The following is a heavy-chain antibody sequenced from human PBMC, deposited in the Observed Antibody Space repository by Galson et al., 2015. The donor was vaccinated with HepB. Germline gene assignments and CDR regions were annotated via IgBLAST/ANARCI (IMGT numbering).Heavy chain of an antibody. V-gene: IGHV3-30-3*01. J-gene: IGHJ5*02. CDR2: ISYDGSNK. D-gene: IGHD3-10*01. CDR3: ARDKGVIIQYNWFDP. Sequence: SLRLSCAASGFTFSSYAMHWVRQAPGKGLEWVAVISYDGSNKYYADSVKGRFTISRDNSKNTLYLQMNSLRAEDTAVYYCARDKGVIIQYNWFDPWGQGTLVTVSS. CDR1: GFTFSSYA.